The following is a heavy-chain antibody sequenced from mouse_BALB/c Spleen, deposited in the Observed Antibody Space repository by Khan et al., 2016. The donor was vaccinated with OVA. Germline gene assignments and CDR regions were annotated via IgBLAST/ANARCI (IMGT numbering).Heavy chain of an antibody. CDR1: GFSLSSSGMG. V-gene: IGHV8-8*01. Sequence: QVTLKESGPGILQPSQTLSLTCSLSGFSLSSSGMGVAWIRPPSGKGLEWLAHIWWDDDKRYNPALTSRLTIPKDTSSNQVFLKIASVDTADTATYYCARIGWLLDYAMDYWGQGTSVTVSS. D-gene: IGHD2-3*01. CDR3: ARIGWLLDYAMDY. J-gene: IGHJ4*01. CDR2: IWWDDDK.